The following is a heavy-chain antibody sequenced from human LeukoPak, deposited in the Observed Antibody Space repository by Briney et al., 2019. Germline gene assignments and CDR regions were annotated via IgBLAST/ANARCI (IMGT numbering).Heavy chain of an antibody. V-gene: IGHV4-59*01. CDR1: GGAISTYY. CDR3: ARDSSGSGSYFNWFDP. D-gene: IGHD3-10*01. CDR2: ISYSGST. J-gene: IGHJ5*02. Sequence: SETLSLTCTVSGGAISTYYWSWIRQPPGKGLEWIGYISYSGSTNYSPSLKSRVTILVDTSKNQFSLKLSSVTAADTAVYYCARDSSGSGSYFNWFDPWGQGTLVTVSS.